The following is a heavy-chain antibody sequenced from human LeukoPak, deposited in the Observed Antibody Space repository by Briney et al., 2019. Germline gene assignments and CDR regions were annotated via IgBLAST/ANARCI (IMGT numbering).Heavy chain of an antibody. J-gene: IGHJ2*01. V-gene: IGHV3-48*04. CDR1: GFTFSSHG. CDR3: ARGYCSSTSCYWYFDL. Sequence: PGGSLRLSCAASGFTFSSHGMHWVRQAPGKGLEWVSYISSSSSTIYYADSVKGRFTISRDNAKNSLYLQMNSLRAEDTAVYYCARGYCSSTSCYWYFDLWGRGTLVTVSS. D-gene: IGHD2-2*01. CDR2: ISSSSSTI.